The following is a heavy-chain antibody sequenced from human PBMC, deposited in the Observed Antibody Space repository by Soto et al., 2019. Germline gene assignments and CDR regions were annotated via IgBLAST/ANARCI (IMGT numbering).Heavy chain of an antibody. J-gene: IGHJ5*02. CDR1: GGSFSGYY. CDR3: ARDVVVVPAAIHLAFTRTPKYNWFDP. Sequence: ETLSLTCAVYGGSFSGYYWSWIRQPPGKGLEWIGEINHSGSTNYNPSLKSRVTISVDTSKNQFSLKLSSVTAADTAVYYCARDVVVVPAAIHLAFTRTPKYNWFDPWGQGTLVTVSS. D-gene: IGHD2-2*01. CDR2: INHSGST. V-gene: IGHV4-34*01.